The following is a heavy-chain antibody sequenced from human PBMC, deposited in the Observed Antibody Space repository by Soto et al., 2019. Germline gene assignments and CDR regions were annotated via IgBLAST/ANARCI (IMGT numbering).Heavy chain of an antibody. D-gene: IGHD3-22*01. V-gene: IGHV3-7*03. Sequence: GGSLRLSYAASVFTFSSYWMSWVRQAPGKGLEWVANIKQDGSEKYYVDSVKGRFTISRDNAKNSLYLQMNSLRAEDTAVYYCARYRCYYDSSGYYALGYRGQGTLVTVAS. CDR1: VFTFSSYW. CDR3: ARYRCYYDSSGYYALGY. CDR2: IKQDGSEK. J-gene: IGHJ4*02.